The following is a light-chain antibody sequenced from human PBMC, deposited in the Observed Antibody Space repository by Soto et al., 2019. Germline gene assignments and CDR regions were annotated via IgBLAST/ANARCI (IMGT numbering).Light chain of an antibody. J-gene: IGKJ1*01. CDR1: QSVTSNY. Sequence: EIVLTQSPGTLSLSPGERATLSCGASQSVTSNYLAWYQQKPGQAPRLLIFGASTRATGIPDRFSGSGSGTDFTLTISGLEPEDFAVYYCQHYYTSYTTFGQGTKVEIK. CDR3: QHYYTSYTT. V-gene: IGKV3-20*01. CDR2: GAS.